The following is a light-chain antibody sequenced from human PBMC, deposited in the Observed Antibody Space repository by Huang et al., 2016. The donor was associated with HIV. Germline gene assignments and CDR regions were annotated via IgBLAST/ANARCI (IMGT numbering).Light chain of an antibody. V-gene: IGKV3-15*01. Sequence: EIVMTQSPATLSVSPGERATLSCRASQSVSSNLAWYHQKPGQAPRLLLYGASTRATGIPARFSGSGSGTEFTLTISSLQSEDFAVYYCQQYNNWLGTFGQGTKLEIK. CDR1: QSVSSN. CDR3: QQYNNWLGT. J-gene: IGKJ2*01. CDR2: GAS.